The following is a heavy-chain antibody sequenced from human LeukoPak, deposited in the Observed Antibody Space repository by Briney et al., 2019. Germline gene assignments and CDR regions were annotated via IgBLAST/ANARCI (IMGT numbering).Heavy chain of an antibody. CDR2: INPDRGDT. CDR3: ARDEAAVGTNAFDV. Sequence: ASVKVSCKASGYTFTGYYIHWVRQAPGQGLEWMGWINPDRGDTNYAQKFQGRVTMTRDTSISTAYMELSRLTSDDTAVYYCARDEAAVGTNAFDVWGQGTMVTVSS. D-gene: IGHD2-15*01. CDR1: GYTFTGYY. V-gene: IGHV1-2*02. J-gene: IGHJ3*01.